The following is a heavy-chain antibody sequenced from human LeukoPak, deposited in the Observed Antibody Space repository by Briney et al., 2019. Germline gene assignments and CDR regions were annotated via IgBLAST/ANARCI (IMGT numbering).Heavy chain of an antibody. CDR3: ARDMGYSYGSYYFDY. Sequence: GASVKVSCKASGYTFTGYYMHWVRQAPGQGLEWMGWINPNSGGTNYALKFQGRVTMTRDTSISTAYMELSRLRSDDTAVYYCARDMGYSYGSYYFDYWGQGTLVTVSS. V-gene: IGHV1-2*02. J-gene: IGHJ4*02. CDR2: INPNSGGT. D-gene: IGHD5-18*01. CDR1: GYTFTGYY.